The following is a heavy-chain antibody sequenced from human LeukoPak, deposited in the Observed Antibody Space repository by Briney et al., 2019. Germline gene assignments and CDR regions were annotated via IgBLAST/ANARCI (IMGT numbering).Heavy chain of an antibody. Sequence: PGGALRLSCAASGFTFCSYGMQWVGQAPGKGLEWVAFLRYDGSNKYYADSVKGRFTISSDNSKHTLYLQMNSLRAEDTAVYYCAKDSLALQWLDLFDYWGQGTLVTVSS. J-gene: IGHJ4*02. CDR3: AKDSLALQWLDLFDY. D-gene: IGHD6-19*01. CDR2: LRYDGSNK. V-gene: IGHV3-30*02. CDR1: GFTFCSYG.